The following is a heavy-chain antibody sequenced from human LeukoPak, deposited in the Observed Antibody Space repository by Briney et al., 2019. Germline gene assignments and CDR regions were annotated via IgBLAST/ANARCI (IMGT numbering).Heavy chain of an antibody. CDR3: AKSITMIVAYYYYGMDV. Sequence: GSLRLSCAASGFTFSSYAMSWVRQAPGKGLEWVSAISGSGGSTYYADSVKGRFTISRDNSKNTLYLQMNSLRAEDTAVYYCAKSITMIVAYYYYGMDVWGQGTTVTVSS. CDR2: ISGSGGST. CDR1: GFTFSSYA. V-gene: IGHV3-23*01. J-gene: IGHJ6*02. D-gene: IGHD3-22*01.